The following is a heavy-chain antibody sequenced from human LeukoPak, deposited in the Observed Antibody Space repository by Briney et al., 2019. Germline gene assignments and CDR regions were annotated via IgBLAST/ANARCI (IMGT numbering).Heavy chain of an antibody. CDR1: GFTFSSYW. V-gene: IGHV3-7*03. D-gene: IGHD4-17*01. J-gene: IGHJ4*02. CDR3: ARDPYGEVVDY. CDR2: IKQDGSEK. Sequence: PGGSLRLSCAASGFTFSSYWTSWVRQAPGKGLEWVANIKQDGSEKYYVDSVKGRFTISRDNAKNSLYLQMNSLRAEDTAVYYCARDPYGEVVDYWGQGTLVTVSS.